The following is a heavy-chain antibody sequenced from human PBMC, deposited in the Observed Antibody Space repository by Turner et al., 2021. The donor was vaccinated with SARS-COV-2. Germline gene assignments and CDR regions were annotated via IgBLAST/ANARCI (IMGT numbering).Heavy chain of an antibody. D-gene: IGHD2-2*01. J-gene: IGHJ6*02. CDR3: ARQRLVVVPAAIINGMDV. CDR1: GGSISSSIYY. CDR2: ICYSGST. Sequence: QLQLQESGPGLVTPSETLSLTCPVSGGSISSSIYYWGWIRQPPGKGLEWIGSICYSGSTYYNPSLKSRVTISVDTSKNQFSLKLSSVTAADTAVYYCARQRLVVVPAAIINGMDVWGQGTTVTVSS. V-gene: IGHV4-39*01.